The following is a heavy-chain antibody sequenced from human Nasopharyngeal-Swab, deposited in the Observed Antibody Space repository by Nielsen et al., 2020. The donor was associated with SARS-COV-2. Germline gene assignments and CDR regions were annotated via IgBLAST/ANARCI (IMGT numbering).Heavy chain of an antibody. CDR2: IYYSGNT. V-gene: IGHV4-39*01. D-gene: IGHD6-13*01. CDR3: ARHRASGSSWYDAYYNYYMDV. J-gene: IGHJ6*03. Sequence: RQAPGKGLEWIGTIYYSGNTYYNPSLRSRVTISVDTTKDQFSLRLSSVTAADTAVYYCARHRASGSSWYDAYYNYYMDVWGKGTTVTVSS.